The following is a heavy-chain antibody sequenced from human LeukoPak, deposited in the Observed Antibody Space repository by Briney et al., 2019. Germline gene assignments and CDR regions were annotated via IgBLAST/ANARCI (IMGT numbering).Heavy chain of an antibody. CDR1: GFTFSSYW. V-gene: IGHV3-7*01. CDR2: IKQDGSEK. Sequence: GGSLRLSCAASGFTFSSYWMNWVRQAPGMGLEWVAKIKQDGSEKYYVDSVKGRFTISRDNAKNSLYLQMNSLRAEDTALYYCARDRYSSSSFDYWGQGTLVTVSS. J-gene: IGHJ4*02. D-gene: IGHD6-6*01. CDR3: ARDRYSSSSFDY.